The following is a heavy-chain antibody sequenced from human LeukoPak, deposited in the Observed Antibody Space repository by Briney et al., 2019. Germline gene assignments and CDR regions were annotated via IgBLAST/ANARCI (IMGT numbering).Heavy chain of an antibody. V-gene: IGHV4-34*01. CDR1: GGSFSGYY. D-gene: IGHD3-3*01. CDR2: INHSGST. Sequence: SETLSLTCAVYGGSFSGYYWSWIRQPPGKGLEWIGEINHSGSTNYNPSLKSRVTISVDTSKNQFSLKLSSVTAADTAVYYCARGHYDFWSGCHADFDYWGQGTLVTVSS. CDR3: ARGHYDFWSGCHADFDY. J-gene: IGHJ4*02.